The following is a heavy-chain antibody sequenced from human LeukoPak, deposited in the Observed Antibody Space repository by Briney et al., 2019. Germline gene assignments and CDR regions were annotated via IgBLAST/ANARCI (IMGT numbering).Heavy chain of an antibody. V-gene: IGHV4-34*01. D-gene: IGHD6-13*01. CDR2: INHSGST. J-gene: IGHJ5*02. Sequence: XRQXPGKGLXXIGEINHSGSTNYNPSLKSRVTISVDTSKNQFSLKLSSVTAADTAVYYCARVYSSSHNWFDPWGQGTLVTVSS. CDR3: ARVYSSSHNWFDP.